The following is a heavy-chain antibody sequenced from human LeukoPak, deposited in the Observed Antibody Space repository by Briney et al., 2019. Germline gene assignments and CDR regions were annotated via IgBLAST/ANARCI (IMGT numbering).Heavy chain of an antibody. CDR2: ISGSGGST. D-gene: IGHD3-10*01. CDR1: GFTLSSYA. Sequence: GGSLKLSCAASGFTLSSYAMSWVRQAPGKGLEWVSAISGSGGSTYYADSVKGRFTISRDNSKNTLYLQMNSLRAEDTAVYYCANTRDRTMVRGVPHDYWGQGTLVTVSS. V-gene: IGHV3-23*01. J-gene: IGHJ4*02. CDR3: ANTRDRTMVRGVPHDY.